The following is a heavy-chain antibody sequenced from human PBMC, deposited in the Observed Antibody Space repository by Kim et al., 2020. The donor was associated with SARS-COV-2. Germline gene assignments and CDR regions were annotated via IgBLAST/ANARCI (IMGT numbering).Heavy chain of an antibody. CDR2: ISYDGSNK. V-gene: IGHV3-30-3*01. D-gene: IGHD3-16*02. CDR1: GFTFSSYA. Sequence: GGSLRLSCAASGFTFSSYAMHWVRQAPGKGLEWVAVISYDGSNKYYADSVKGRFTISRDNSKNTLYLQMNSLRAEDTAVYYCARDSYDYVWGSYRFMYWGQGTWVTVS. CDR3: ARDSYDYVWGSYRFMY. J-gene: IGHJ4*02.